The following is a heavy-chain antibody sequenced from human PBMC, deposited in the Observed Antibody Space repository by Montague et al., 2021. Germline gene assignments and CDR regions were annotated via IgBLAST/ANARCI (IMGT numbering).Heavy chain of an antibody. CDR1: GFPFSGYA. V-gene: IGHV3-23*01. CDR2: TSATGGGT. D-gene: IGHD6-13*01. Sequence: SLSFSASGFPFSGYAMSWVRQAPGKGLEWVSGTSATGGGTFYADSVTGRFIISRDNSKNTLFLQMNSLRADDTAVYYCAKNRAAPGRGSFDYWGQGTLVTVSS. J-gene: IGHJ4*02. CDR3: AKNRAAPGRGSFDY.